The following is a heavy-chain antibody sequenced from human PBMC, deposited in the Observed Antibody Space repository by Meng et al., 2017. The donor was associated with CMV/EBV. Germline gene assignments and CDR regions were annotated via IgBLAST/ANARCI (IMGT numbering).Heavy chain of an antibody. D-gene: IGHD2-21*01. CDR1: GYTFTGYG. CDR2: ISVYNGHT. V-gene: IGHV1-18*01. CDR3: ARGVPLGIIYSFDY. J-gene: IGHJ4*01. Sequence: QVLLVHAGVEVKKPGASVKASCKASGYTFTGYGISWVRQAPGQGLEWMGWISVYNGHTNFAQNLQGRVTMTTDTSTSTAYVELRSLRSDDTAIYYCARGVPLGIIYSFDYWGQGTLVTASS.